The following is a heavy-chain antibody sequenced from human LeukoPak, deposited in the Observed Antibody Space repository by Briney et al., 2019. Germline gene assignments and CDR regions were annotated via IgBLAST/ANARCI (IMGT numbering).Heavy chain of an antibody. CDR1: GYTFTGYY. D-gene: IGHD5-18*01. CDR3: ARLDVDTAMVVDY. Sequence: ASVKVSCKASGYTFTGYYMHWVRQAPGQGLEWMGWINPNSGGTNYAQKFQGRVTMTRDTSISTAYMELSRLRSDDTAVYYCARLDVDTAMVVDYWGQGTLVTVSS. V-gene: IGHV1-2*02. CDR2: INPNSGGT. J-gene: IGHJ4*02.